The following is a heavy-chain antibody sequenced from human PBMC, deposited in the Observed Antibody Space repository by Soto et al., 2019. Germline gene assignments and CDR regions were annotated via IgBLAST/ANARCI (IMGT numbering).Heavy chain of an antibody. D-gene: IGHD3-3*01. J-gene: IGHJ6*02. CDR3: ARDPRPPSGWLGFWEYGMDV. CDR2: VTPDNGGT. Sequence: QVHLVQSGAEVKKPGASVKVSCKASGYTFTGNYIHWVRQAPGQGLEWLGWVTPDNGGTTSAQKFKGRVTMTRDTSVTTAYMELTRLTSEDTAVYYCARDPRPPSGWLGFWEYGMDVWGQGTTVTVSS. CDR1: GYTFTGNY. V-gene: IGHV1-2*02.